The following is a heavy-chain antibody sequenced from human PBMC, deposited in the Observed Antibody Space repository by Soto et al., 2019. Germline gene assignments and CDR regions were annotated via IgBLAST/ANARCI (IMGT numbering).Heavy chain of an antibody. V-gene: IGHV4-4*02. Sequence: SETLSLTCAVSSGSISSSNWWSWVRQPPGKGLEWIGEIYHSGSTNYNPSLKSRVTISVDKSKNQFSLKLSSVTAADTAVYYCARGIWNDGVSCWFDPWGQGTLVTVSS. D-gene: IGHD1-1*01. CDR3: ARGIWNDGVSCWFDP. CDR1: SGSISSSNW. CDR2: IYHSGST. J-gene: IGHJ5*02.